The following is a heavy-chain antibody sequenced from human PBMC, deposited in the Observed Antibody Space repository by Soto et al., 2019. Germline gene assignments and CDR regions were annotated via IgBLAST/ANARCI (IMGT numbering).Heavy chain of an antibody. V-gene: IGHV3-33*01. CDR2: IWYDGSNK. Sequence: QVQLVESGGGVVQPGRSLRLSCAASGFTFSSYGMHWVRQAPGKGLEWVAVIWYDGSNKYYADSVKGRFTISRDNSKNTRYLQMNSLRAEDTAVYYCARVTMVRGVFNGMDVWGQGTTVIVSS. CDR3: ARVTMVRGVFNGMDV. J-gene: IGHJ6*02. CDR1: GFTFSSYG. D-gene: IGHD3-10*01.